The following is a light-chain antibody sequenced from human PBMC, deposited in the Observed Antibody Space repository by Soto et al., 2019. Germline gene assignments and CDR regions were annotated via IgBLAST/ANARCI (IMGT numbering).Light chain of an antibody. J-gene: IGLJ2*01. V-gene: IGLV1-44*01. Sequence: QSVLTQPPSAAGTPGQSVTISCSGSRSNIGRTPVAWYQQLPGTAPKLLIYSNSQRPSGVPARFSGSKSGTSASLAISGLQSEDEADYFCAAWDDSLNGVVFGGGTKLTVL. CDR2: SNS. CDR3: AAWDDSLNGVV. CDR1: RSNIGRTP.